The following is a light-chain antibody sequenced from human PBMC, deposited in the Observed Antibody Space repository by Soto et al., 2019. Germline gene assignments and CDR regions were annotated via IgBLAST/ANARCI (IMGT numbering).Light chain of an antibody. CDR2: AAS. CDR1: QSISSY. Sequence: DIQMTQSPSSLSASVGDRVTITCRASQSISSYLNWYQQKPGKAPKLLIYAASSLQSGVPSRFSGSGSGTDFTLTISSLQPEDFATYYCQQSYTSCTFGQRTKLEIK. J-gene: IGKJ2*02. V-gene: IGKV1-39*01. CDR3: QQSYTSCT.